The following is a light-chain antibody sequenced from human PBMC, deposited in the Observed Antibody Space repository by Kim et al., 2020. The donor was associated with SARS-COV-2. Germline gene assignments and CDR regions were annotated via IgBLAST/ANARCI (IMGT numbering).Light chain of an antibody. CDR1: HSFSSNY. Sequence: SPGERATPSCRASHSFSSNYLAWYQHKPGQAPRLLIYGASSRATGIPDRFSGSGSGTDFTLTISRLEPEDFAVYYCQQYGSSPPYTFGQGTKLEI. CDR3: QQYGSSPPYT. J-gene: IGKJ2*01. CDR2: GAS. V-gene: IGKV3-20*01.